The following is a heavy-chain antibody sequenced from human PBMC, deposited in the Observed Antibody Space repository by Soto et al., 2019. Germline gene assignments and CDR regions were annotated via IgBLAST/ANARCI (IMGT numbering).Heavy chain of an antibody. V-gene: IGHV1-3*01. D-gene: IGHD5-12*01. Sequence: QVQLVQSGAEVKKPGASVKVSCKASGYTFTSYAMHWVRQAPGQRLEWMGWINVGNGNPNYSQKFLGTVTITWAPAGSTAYMELHSLSSDDTAVYYCVGDRGGYDFGAFDIWGQETMVTVSS. CDR1: GYTFTSYA. CDR2: INVGNGNP. J-gene: IGHJ3*02. CDR3: VGDRGGYDFGAFDI.